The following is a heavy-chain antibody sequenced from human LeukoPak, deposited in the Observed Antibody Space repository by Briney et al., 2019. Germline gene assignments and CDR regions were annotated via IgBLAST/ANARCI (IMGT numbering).Heavy chain of an antibody. CDR1: GGSFSGYY. CDR2: INHNGST. Sequence: SETLSLTCAVYGGSFSGYYWGWIRQPPGKGLEWIGEINHNGSTNYNPSLKSRVTISVDTSKNQFSLKLSSVTAADTAVYYCARAYGGNSVPFDYWGQGTLVTVSS. CDR3: ARAYGGNSVPFDY. V-gene: IGHV4-34*01. J-gene: IGHJ4*02. D-gene: IGHD4-23*01.